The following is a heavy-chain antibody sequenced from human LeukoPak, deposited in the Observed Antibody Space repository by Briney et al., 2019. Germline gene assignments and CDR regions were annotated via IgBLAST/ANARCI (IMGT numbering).Heavy chain of an antibody. V-gene: IGHV3-7*01. CDR1: GFSFSAYW. CDR3: ARPHRRYDSSGYYSY. Sequence: GGSLRLSCATSGFSFSAYWMSWVRQAPGKGLEWVANIKRDGSEKYYVDSVKGRFTISRDNAKNSLYLQMNSLRAEDTAVYYCARPHRRYDSSGYYSYWGQGTLVTVSS. J-gene: IGHJ4*02. D-gene: IGHD3-22*01. CDR2: IKRDGSEK.